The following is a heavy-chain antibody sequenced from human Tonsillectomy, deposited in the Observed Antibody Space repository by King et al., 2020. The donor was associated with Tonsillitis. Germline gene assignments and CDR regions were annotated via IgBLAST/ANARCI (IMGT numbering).Heavy chain of an antibody. V-gene: IGHV1-2*02. CDR3: AREAEDFWSGYYIAY. D-gene: IGHD3-3*01. CDR2: INPNSGGT. Sequence: QLVQSGAEVKKPGASVKVSCKASGYTFIGYYLHWVRQAPGQGLEWMGWINPNSGGTNYAQKFQGRATLTRDTSISTAYMELTRLRSDDTAVYYCAREAEDFWSGYYIAYWGQGTLITVSS. CDR1: GYTFIGYY. J-gene: IGHJ4*02.